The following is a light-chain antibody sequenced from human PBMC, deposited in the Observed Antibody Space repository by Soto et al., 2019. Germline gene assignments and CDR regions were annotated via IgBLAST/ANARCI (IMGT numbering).Light chain of an antibody. J-gene: IGLJ2*01. V-gene: IGLV7-46*01. CDR1: TGAVTSNHY. CDR2: DTD. Sequence: QAVVTQEPSLTVSPGGTVTLTCGSNTGAVTSNHYPYWFQQKPGQAPKTLIYDTDNRHSWTPARFSGSLLGVKAALTLSGAQPEDEADYYCLLSSDGVYVVFGGGTKLTVL. CDR3: LLSSDGVYVV.